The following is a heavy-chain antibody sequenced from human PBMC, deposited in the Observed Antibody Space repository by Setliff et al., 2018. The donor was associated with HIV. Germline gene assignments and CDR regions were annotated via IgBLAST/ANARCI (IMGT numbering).Heavy chain of an antibody. CDR1: GYTFTNYF. Sequence: ASVKVSCKASGYTFTNYFMHWVRQAPGEGLEWVGRVDPEDGETRYAMKFQGSVTISADTSTDTTYLSLTSLRSQDTAVYYCATVRIVGATEFDHWGQGTVVTVSS. V-gene: IGHV1-69-2*01. CDR2: VDPEDGET. CDR3: ATVRIVGATEFDH. D-gene: IGHD1-26*01. J-gene: IGHJ4*02.